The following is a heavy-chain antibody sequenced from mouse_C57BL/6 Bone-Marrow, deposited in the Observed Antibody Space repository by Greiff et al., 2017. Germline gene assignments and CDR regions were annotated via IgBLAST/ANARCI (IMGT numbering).Heavy chain of an antibody. D-gene: IGHD2-10*02. CDR1: GFTFSSYG. Sequence: EVKVVESGGDLVKPGGSLKLSCAASGFTFSSYGMSWVRQTPDKRLEWVATISSGCSYTYYPDSVKGRFPISRDNAKNTLYLQMSSLKSEDTAMYSCAILGVWFGFAYWGHGTLVTVSA. CDR3: AILGVWFGFAY. CDR2: ISSGCSYT. V-gene: IGHV5-6*01. J-gene: IGHJ3*01.